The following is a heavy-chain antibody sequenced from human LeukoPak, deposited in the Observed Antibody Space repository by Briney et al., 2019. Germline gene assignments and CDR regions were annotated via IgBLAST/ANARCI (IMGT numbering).Heavy chain of an antibody. CDR3: ANLKVRGVVDY. V-gene: IGHV3-30*04. J-gene: IGHJ4*02. CDR2: ISYDGSNK. D-gene: IGHD3-10*01. Sequence: GESLRLSCAASGFTFSGYPIHWVRQAPGKGLEWVAVISYDGSNKYYADSVKGRFTISRDNSKNTLYLQMNSLRAEDTAVYYCANLKVRGVVDYWGQGTLVTVSS. CDR1: GFTFSGYP.